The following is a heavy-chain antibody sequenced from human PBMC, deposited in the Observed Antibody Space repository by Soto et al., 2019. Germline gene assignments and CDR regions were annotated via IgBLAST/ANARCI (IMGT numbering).Heavy chain of an antibody. CDR3: ARDLGAPGRGSAVGYYYHYGMDV. CDR1: EFTFSSYW. V-gene: IGHV3-7*05. J-gene: IGHJ6*02. Sequence: EVQLVESGGGLVQPGGSLRLSCAASEFTFSSYWMNWVRQAPGKGLEWVANIKDDGSEKYYVDSVKGRFTISRDNAKNSLYLQRNSLRGEDTAVYYCARDLGAPGRGSAVGYYYHYGMDVWGQGTTVTVSS. D-gene: IGHD2-2*01. CDR2: IKDDGSEK.